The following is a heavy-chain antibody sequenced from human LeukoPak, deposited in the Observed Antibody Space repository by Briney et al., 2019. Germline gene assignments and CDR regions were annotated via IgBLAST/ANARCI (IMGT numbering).Heavy chain of an antibody. V-gene: IGHV3-21*01. CDR3: ASWGKNEVVAATRGDWDFDY. CDR2: ISSSSSYI. CDR1: GFTFSSYS. Sequence: GGSLRLSCAASGFTFSSYSMNWVRQAPGKGLEWVSSISSSSSYIYYADSVKGRFTISRDNAKNSLYLQMNSLRAEDTAVYYCASWGKNEVVAATRGDWDFDYWGQGTLVTVSS. D-gene: IGHD2-15*01. J-gene: IGHJ4*02.